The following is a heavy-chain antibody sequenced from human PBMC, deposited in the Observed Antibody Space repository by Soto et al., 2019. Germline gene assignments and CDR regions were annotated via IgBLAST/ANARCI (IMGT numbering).Heavy chain of an antibody. V-gene: IGHV4-59*01. D-gene: IGHD3-10*01. CDR3: ARVWGGAFDF. J-gene: IGHJ3*01. CDR1: GGSISSYY. CDR2: IYYSGST. Sequence: QVQLQESGPGLVKPSETLSLTCTVSGGSISSYYWSWIRQPPGKGLEWIGYIYYSGSTKYNPSLKRRFTISVDTSKNRFSLGLSSVTAADTAVYYCARVWGGAFDFWGQGTMVTVSS.